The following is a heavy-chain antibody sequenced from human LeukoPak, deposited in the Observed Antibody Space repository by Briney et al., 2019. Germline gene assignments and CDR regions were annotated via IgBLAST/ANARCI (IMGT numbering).Heavy chain of an antibody. D-gene: IGHD3-22*01. J-gene: IGHJ4*02. V-gene: IGHV4-39*01. Sequence: SETLPLTCTVSGGSISSSSYYWGWIRQPPGKGLEWIGSIYYSGSTYYNPSLKSRVTISVDTSKNQFSLKLSSVTAADTAVYYCVNYYDSSDYQQPNHFDYWGQGTLVTVSS. CDR1: GGSISSSSYY. CDR2: IYYSGST. CDR3: VNYYDSSDYQQPNHFDY.